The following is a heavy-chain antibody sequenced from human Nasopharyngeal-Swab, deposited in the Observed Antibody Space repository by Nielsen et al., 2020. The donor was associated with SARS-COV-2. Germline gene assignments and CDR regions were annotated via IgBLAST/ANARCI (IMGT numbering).Heavy chain of an antibody. D-gene: IGHD3-9*01. V-gene: IGHV3-23*01. Sequence: WIRQPPGRGPEWVSTISGGGVGTYYADSVKGRFTISRDNSKNTLYLQMNSLRAEDTAVYYCAKATLYDILTGAFDYWGQGTLVTVSS. CDR3: AKATLYDILTGAFDY. CDR2: ISGGGVGT. J-gene: IGHJ4*02.